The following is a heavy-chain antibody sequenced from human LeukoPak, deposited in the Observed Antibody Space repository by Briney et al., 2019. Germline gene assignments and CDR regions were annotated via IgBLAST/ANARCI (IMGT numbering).Heavy chain of an antibody. J-gene: IGHJ4*02. CDR2: ISAYNGNT. D-gene: IGHD3-22*01. CDR1: GYTFTSYG. Sequence: ASVKVSCKASGYTFTSYGISWVRQAPGQGLERMGWISAYNGNTNYAQKLQGRVTMTTDTSTSTAYMELRGLRSDDTAVYYCARDYPLNYYDSSGYYRGHDYWGQGTLVTVSS. CDR3: ARDYPLNYYDSSGYYRGHDY. V-gene: IGHV1-18*01.